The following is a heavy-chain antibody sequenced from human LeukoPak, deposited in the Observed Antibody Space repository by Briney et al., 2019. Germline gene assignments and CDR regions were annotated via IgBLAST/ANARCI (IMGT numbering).Heavy chain of an antibody. CDR2: ISGSGGST. Sequence: PGGSLRLPCAASGITFSSHAMSWVRQAPGKGLEWVSVISGSGGSTDYADSVKGRFTISRDNSKNTLYLQMNSLRADDTAVYYCAKDWGRYSSSWYYFDYWGQGTLVTVSS. V-gene: IGHV3-23*01. CDR1: GITFSSHA. J-gene: IGHJ4*02. CDR3: AKDWGRYSSSWYYFDY. D-gene: IGHD6-13*01.